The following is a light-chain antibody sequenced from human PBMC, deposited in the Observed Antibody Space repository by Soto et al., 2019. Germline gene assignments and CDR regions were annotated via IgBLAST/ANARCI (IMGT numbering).Light chain of an antibody. Sequence: QSVLTQPPSVSGARGQRITISCTGSSSNIGAGYAVLWYQHLPGTAPKLLIFDNNNRPSGVPDRFSGSKSGTSASLAITGLQAEDEADYYCQSFDSSLSVVVFGGGTKLTVL. CDR3: QSFDSSLSVVV. CDR2: DNN. J-gene: IGLJ2*01. V-gene: IGLV1-40*01. CDR1: SSNIGAGYA.